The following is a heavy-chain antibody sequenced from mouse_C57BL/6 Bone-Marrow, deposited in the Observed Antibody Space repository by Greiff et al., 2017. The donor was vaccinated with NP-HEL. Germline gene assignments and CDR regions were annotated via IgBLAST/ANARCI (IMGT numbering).Heavy chain of an antibody. V-gene: IGHV1-50*01. D-gene: IGHD1-1*01. CDR3: ARGDYGSSYWYFDV. J-gene: IGHJ1*03. Sequence: QVQLQQPGAELVKPGASVKLSCKASGYTFTSYWMQWVKQMPGQGLEWIGEIDPSDSYTNYNQKFKGKATLTVDTSSSTAYMQLSSLTSEDSAVYYCARGDYGSSYWYFDVWGTGTTVTVSS. CDR2: IDPSDSYT. CDR1: GYTFTSYW.